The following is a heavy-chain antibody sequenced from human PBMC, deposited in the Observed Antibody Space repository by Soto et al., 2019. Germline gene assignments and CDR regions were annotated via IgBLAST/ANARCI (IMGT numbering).Heavy chain of an antibody. Sequence: EVQLVESGGGLVKPGGSLRLSCAASGCTFSSYSMNWVRQAPGKGLERVSSISSSSSYIYYADSVKGRFTISRDNAKNSLYLQMNSLRAEDTAVYYCARSSFDDYSNYYYYYYMDVWGKGTTVTVPS. D-gene: IGHD4-4*01. V-gene: IGHV3-21*01. CDR1: GCTFSSYS. CDR2: ISSSSSYI. J-gene: IGHJ6*03. CDR3: ARSSFDDYSNYYYYYYMDV.